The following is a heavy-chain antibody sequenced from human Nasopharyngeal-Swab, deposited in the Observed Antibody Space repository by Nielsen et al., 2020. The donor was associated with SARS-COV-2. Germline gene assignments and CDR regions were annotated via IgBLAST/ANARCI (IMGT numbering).Heavy chain of an antibody. D-gene: IGHD3-9*01. CDR2: IGVDVNTK. J-gene: IGHJ3*02. V-gene: IGHV3-30*02. CDR3: ARESERYFDWRVAAFDI. Sequence: GESLKISCATSGFTFVDYNIHWPRQAPGKGLEWVAVIGVDVNTKFYVDSVKGRFTISRDNSKNTVYLQMNSLRTEDTAVYYCARESERYFDWRVAAFDIWGQGTMVTVSS. CDR1: GFTFVDYN.